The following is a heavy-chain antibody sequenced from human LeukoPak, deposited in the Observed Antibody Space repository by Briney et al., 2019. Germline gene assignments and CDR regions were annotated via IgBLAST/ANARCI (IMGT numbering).Heavy chain of an antibody. D-gene: IGHD3-22*01. J-gene: IGHJ4*02. Sequence: ASVKVSCKASGYTFTGYHMHWVRQAPGQELEWMGWINPNSGGTNYAEKFQGRVTMTRDTSISTASMELARLRSDDTAVYYCARLADYDSSGYLSYWGQGTLVTVSS. CDR1: GYTFTGYH. CDR2: INPNSGGT. V-gene: IGHV1-2*02. CDR3: ARLADYDSSGYLSY.